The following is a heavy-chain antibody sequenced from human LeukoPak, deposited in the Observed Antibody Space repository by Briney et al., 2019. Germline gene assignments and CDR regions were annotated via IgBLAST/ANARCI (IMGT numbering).Heavy chain of an antibody. D-gene: IGHD3-10*01. CDR3: AKSNGYGLIDI. CDR1: GGSINNYY. CDR2: IFYSGST. V-gene: IGHV4-59*12. Sequence: SSETLSLTCTVSGGSINNYYWGWIRQPPGKGLEWIGNIFYSGSTYYGPSLKSRLTISLDTSRNQFSLKLNSVTAADTAVYYCAKSNGYGLIDIWGQGTMVTVSS. J-gene: IGHJ3*02.